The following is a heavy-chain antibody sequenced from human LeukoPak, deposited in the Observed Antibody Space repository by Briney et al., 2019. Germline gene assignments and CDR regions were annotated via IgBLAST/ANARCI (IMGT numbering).Heavy chain of an antibody. CDR1: RLTFSSYA. Sequence: SVNVSCKPSRLTFSSYAISWVRQAPGQGLEWMGRIIPILGIANYAQKFQGRVTITADKSTSTAYMELSSLRSEDTTVYYCPRAGVDMVATIRGDAFDIWGQGTMVTVSS. CDR2: IIPILGIA. V-gene: IGHV1-69*04. D-gene: IGHD5-12*01. J-gene: IGHJ3*02. CDR3: PRAGVDMVATIRGDAFDI.